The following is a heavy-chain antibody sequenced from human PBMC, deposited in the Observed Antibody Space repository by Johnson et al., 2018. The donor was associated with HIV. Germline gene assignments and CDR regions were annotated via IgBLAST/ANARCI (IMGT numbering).Heavy chain of an antibody. CDR3: VRGGAAPAFVAFDV. CDR1: GFTFSDYA. V-gene: IGHV3-30-3*01. CDR2: IPYDGNSQ. J-gene: IGHJ3*01. Sequence: QVQLVESGGGVVQPGRSLRLSCVAYGFTFSDYAMHWVRQAPGKGLEWLAYIPYDGNSQNYADSVKGRFTISRDNSENTLYLQMNSLKADDTALYYCVRGGAAPAFVAFDVWGQGTMVTVSS. D-gene: IGHD2-15*01.